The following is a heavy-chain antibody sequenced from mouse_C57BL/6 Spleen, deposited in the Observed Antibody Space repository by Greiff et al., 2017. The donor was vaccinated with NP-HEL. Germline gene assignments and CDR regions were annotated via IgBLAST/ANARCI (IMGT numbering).Heavy chain of an antibody. J-gene: IGHJ4*01. Sequence: EVQGVESGGGLVQPGGSMKLSCVASGFTFSNYWMNWVRQSPGQGLEWVGQIRFKSGNYATHYALSVKGRFTISRDDSKSSVYLQMNNLRAEDTGIYYCTTSNDYAMDDWGKGASVTVAS. V-gene: IGHV6-3*01. D-gene: IGHD2-5*01. CDR3: TTSNDYAMDD. CDR2: IRFKSGNYAT. CDR1: GFTFSNYW.